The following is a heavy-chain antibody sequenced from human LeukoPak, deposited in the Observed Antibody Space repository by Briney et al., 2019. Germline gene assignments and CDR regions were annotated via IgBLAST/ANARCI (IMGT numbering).Heavy chain of an antibody. D-gene: IGHD3-3*01. CDR3: AREAITIFGVVIRDSGMDV. J-gene: IGHJ6*02. CDR2: INHSGST. CDR1: GGSFSGYY. Sequence: SETLSLTCAVYGGSFSGYYWSWIRQPPGKGLEWIGEINHSGSTNYNPSLKSRVTISVDTSKSQFSLKLSSVTAADTAVYYCAREAITIFGVVIRDSGMDVWGQGTTVTVSS. V-gene: IGHV4-34*01.